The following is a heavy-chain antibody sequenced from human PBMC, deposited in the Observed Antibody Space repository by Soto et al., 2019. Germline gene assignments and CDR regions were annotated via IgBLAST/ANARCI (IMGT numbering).Heavy chain of an antibody. V-gene: IGHV1-69*06. J-gene: IGHJ4*02. CDR1: GGTFSSYA. CDR3: ARYGWSGYYTDFDY. D-gene: IGHD3-3*01. Sequence: SVKVSCKASGGTFSSYAISWVRQAPGQGLEWMGGIIPIFGTANYAQKFQGRVTITADKSTSTAYMELSSLRSEDTAVYYCARYGWSGYYTDFDYWGQGALVTVSS. CDR2: IIPIFGTA.